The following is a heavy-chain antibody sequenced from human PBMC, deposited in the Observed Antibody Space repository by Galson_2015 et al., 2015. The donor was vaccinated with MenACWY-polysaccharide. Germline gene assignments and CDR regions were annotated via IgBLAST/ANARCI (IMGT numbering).Heavy chain of an antibody. CDR2: ISGSGGST. J-gene: IGHJ6*02. CDR1: GFTFSTYA. V-gene: IGHV3-23*01. CDR3: AKATGFYYGMDV. Sequence: SLRLSCAASGFTFSTYAMSWVRQAPGKGLEWVSAISGSGGSTFHADFLKGRFTISRDNSMKTLYLQMNSLRAEDTAVYYCAKATGFYYGMDVWGQGTTVTVSS.